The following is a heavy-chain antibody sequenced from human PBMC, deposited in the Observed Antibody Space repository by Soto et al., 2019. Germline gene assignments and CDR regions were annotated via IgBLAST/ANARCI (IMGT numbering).Heavy chain of an antibody. D-gene: IGHD1-26*01. CDR2: IIPIFGTA. CDR3: ARGGSSGSYSAFDI. V-gene: IGHV1-69*13. Sequence: GASVKVSCKASGGTFSSYAISWVRQATGQGLEWMGGIIPIFGTANYAQKFQGRVTITADESTSTAYMELSSLRPEATAVYYCARGGSSGSYSAFDIWGQGTMVTVSS. J-gene: IGHJ3*02. CDR1: GGTFSSYA.